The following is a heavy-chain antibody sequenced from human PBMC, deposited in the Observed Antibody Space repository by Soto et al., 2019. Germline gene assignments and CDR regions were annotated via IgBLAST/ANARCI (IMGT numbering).Heavy chain of an antibody. CDR2: MNPNSGNT. Sequence: GSSVKVSCKASGYTFTSYDINWVRQATGQGLEWMGWMNPNSGNTGYAQKFQGRVTMTRNTSISTAYMELSSLRSGDTAVYYCARGGLIFCSSTSCYALGYYYYYMDVWGKGATVTVSS. CDR1: GYTFTSYD. D-gene: IGHD2-2*01. CDR3: ARGGLIFCSSTSCYALGYYYYYMDV. J-gene: IGHJ6*03. V-gene: IGHV1-8*01.